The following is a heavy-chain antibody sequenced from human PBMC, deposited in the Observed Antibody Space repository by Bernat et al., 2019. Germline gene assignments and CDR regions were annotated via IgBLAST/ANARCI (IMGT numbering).Heavy chain of an antibody. CDR3: ARGPPAASDY. CDR1: GFTFSSYS. V-gene: IGHV3-23*01. J-gene: IGHJ4*02. D-gene: IGHD2-2*01. CDR2: IFGSGDST. Sequence: EVQLLESGGGLVQPGGSLRLSCAASGFTFSSYSMTWVRQAPGKGLEWVSAIFGSGDSTFHADSVKGRFTISRDNSKNTLYLQMNSLRAEDTAVYYCARGPPAASDYWGQGTLVTVSS.